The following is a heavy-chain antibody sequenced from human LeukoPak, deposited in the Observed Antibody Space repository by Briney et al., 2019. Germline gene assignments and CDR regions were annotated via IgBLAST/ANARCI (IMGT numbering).Heavy chain of an antibody. CDR3: AKEESEGGPNWCYP. CDR2: VSGGGSTT. J-gene: IGHJ5*02. V-gene: IGHV3-23*01. Sequence: WGSLRLTCTASGLSISTYVWSWVRQAPGKGLEWVSAVSGGGSTTSYADSVRGRFTISRDNSKKPLYLQMNSLSAEDTAVYYCAKEESEGGPNWCYPGRRGALVTVSS. D-gene: IGHD1-14*01. CDR1: GLSISTYV.